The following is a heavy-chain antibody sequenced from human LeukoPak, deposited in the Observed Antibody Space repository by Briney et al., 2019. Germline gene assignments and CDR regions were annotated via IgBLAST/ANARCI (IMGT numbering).Heavy chain of an antibody. CDR3: ARDRSMTHFDY. V-gene: IGHV3-20*04. CDR2: INWNGGST. J-gene: IGHJ4*02. Sequence: GGSLRLSCAASGFTCYDYGMSWVRQAPGKGLEWVSGINWNGGSTAYADSVKGRFTISRDNAKNSLYLQMNSLRAEDTALYYCARDRSMTHFDYWGQGTLVTVSS. CDR1: GFTCYDYG.